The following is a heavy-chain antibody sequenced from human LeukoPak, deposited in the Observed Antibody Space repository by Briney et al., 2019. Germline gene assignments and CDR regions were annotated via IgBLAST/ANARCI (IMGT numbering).Heavy chain of an antibody. D-gene: IGHD2-15*01. V-gene: IGHV4-59*01. CDR2: IYYSGSA. J-gene: IGHJ4*02. CDR1: GGSISSYY. CDR3: ARGPHCSGGSCQFADY. Sequence: SETLSLTCTVSGGSISSYYWSWIRQPPGKGLEWIGYIYYSGSAKYNPPLKSRITMSVDTSKNQFSLTLSSVTDADTAVYYCARGPHCSGGSCQFADYWGQGTLVTVSS.